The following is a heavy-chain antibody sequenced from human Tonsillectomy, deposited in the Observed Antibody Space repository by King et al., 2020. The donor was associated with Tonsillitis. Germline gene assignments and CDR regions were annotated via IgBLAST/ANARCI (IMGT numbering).Heavy chain of an antibody. J-gene: IGHJ6*03. CDR3: ARDLSSPTVTDDYYYYMDV. CDR2: TYYRAKWYY. CDR1: GDSVSSNSAA. V-gene: IGHV6-1*01. D-gene: IGHD2-21*02. Sequence: VQLQQSGPGLVKPSQTLSLTCAISGDSVSSNSAAWNWIRQSPTRGLEWLGRTYYRAKWYYDYAVSVKGRITISPDTSKNQVSLQLSSVTPEDTAVYYCARDLSSPTVTDDYYYYMDVWGKGTTVAVSS.